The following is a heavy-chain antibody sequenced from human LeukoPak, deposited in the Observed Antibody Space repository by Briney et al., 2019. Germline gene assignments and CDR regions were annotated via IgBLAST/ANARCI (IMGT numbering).Heavy chain of an antibody. J-gene: IGHJ5*02. D-gene: IGHD5/OR15-5a*01. CDR2: IHYSGST. V-gene: IGHV4-39*01. CDR3: ATSDTVSTYNWFDP. Sequence: PETLSLTCTVSGGSLSSNTYYWGWIRRPPGKGLEWIGNIHYSGSTYYNPSLKSRVTISVDTSKNQFSLNLSSLTAADTAVYYCATSDTVSTYNWFDPWGQGTLVTVSS. CDR1: GGSLSSNTYY.